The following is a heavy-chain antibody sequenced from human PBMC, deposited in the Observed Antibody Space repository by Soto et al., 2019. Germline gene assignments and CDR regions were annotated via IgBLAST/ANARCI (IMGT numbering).Heavy chain of an antibody. V-gene: IGHV4-59*01. J-gene: IGHJ4*02. Sequence: SETLSLTCTVSGGSISTYFWSWIRQPPWKGPEWLGYINYSGIINYNPSLKNRATMSIDTSKKEFSLKLRSVTATDTAVYYCARVGDGIAVPGRIQYFDNCGQGILVTVSS. CDR3: ARVGDGIAVPGRIQYFDN. D-gene: IGHD6-19*01. CDR1: GGSISTYF. CDR2: INYSGII.